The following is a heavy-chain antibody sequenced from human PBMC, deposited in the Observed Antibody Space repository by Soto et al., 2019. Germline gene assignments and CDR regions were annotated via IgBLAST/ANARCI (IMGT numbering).Heavy chain of an antibody. CDR3: ARDRDSTHFPDPYYFEF. CDR2: ISYDGGKT. CDR1: EFTLRSYT. Sequence: VGSLRLSCASSEFTLRSYTMHCVRHSPGKWLEWVATISYDGGKTYYAGSVRGRFTISRDNSKNTLFLQMDSLRPEDTAVYFCARDRDSTHFPDPYYFEFWGQGTLVSVSS. J-gene: IGHJ4*02. D-gene: IGHD5-18*01. V-gene: IGHV3-30*04.